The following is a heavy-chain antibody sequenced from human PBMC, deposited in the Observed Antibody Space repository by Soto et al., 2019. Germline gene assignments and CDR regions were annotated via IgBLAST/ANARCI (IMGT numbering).Heavy chain of an antibody. D-gene: IGHD2-8*01. Sequence: GGSLRLSCAASGFNFAKFAMNWVRQAPGQGLEWVSAIGGGGSTTYYADSVKGRFTISRDNSRNTVHLQIDSLRAEGTAIYYCPKELEIVLMVHAASDYWGQGIPVTVSS. CDR2: IGGGGSTT. CDR3: PKELEIVLMVHAASDY. V-gene: IGHV3-23*01. J-gene: IGHJ4*02. CDR1: GFNFAKFA.